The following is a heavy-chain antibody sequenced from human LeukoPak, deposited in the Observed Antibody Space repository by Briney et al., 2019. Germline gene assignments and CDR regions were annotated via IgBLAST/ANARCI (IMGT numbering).Heavy chain of an antibody. CDR2: IWYDGNNQ. D-gene: IGHD2-2*03. J-gene: IGHJ5*02. Sequence: GGTLRLSCAASGFTFSTYGMHWVRQAPGKGLEWVALIWYDGNNQYYADSVKGRFTISRDNSKNTLYLQMNSLRVEDTAVYYCAKDGGGYCTSSSCAGSWFDPWGQGTLVTVSS. CDR1: GFTFSTYG. CDR3: AKDGGGYCTSSSCAGSWFDP. V-gene: IGHV3-33*06.